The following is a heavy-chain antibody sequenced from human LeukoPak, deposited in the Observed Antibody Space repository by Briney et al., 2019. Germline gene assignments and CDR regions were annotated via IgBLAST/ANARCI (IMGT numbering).Heavy chain of an antibody. V-gene: IGHV4-39*01. J-gene: IGHJ4*02. Sequence: SETLSLTCTVSGGSISSSSYYWGWIRQPPGKGLEWIGSIYYSGSTYYNPSLKSRVTISVDTSKNQFSLKLSSVTAADTAVYYCAGVPAAMPDYWGQGTLVTVSS. CDR2: IYYSGST. CDR1: GGSISSSSYY. CDR3: AGVPAAMPDY. D-gene: IGHD2-2*01.